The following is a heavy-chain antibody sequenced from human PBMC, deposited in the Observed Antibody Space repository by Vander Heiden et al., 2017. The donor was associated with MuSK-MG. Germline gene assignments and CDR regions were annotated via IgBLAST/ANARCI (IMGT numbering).Heavy chain of an antibody. CDR2: IYHSGST. V-gene: IGHV4-38-2*01. CDR3: AGHIVVVPAAKGKAGDY. CDR1: GYSIGSGYY. Sequence: QVQLQESGPGLVKPSETLSLTCAVSGYSIGSGYYWGWIRQPPGKGLEWIGSIYHSGSTYYNPSLKSRVTISVDTSKNQFSLKLSSVTAADTAVYYCAGHIVVVPAAKGKAGDYWGQGTLVTVSS. J-gene: IGHJ4*02. D-gene: IGHD2-2*01.